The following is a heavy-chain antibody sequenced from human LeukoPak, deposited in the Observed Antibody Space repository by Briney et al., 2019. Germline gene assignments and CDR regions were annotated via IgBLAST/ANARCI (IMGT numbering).Heavy chain of an antibody. J-gene: IGHJ4*02. CDR2: IGISTTYI. V-gene: IGHV3-21*01. CDR1: GFTFSSYN. D-gene: IGHD3-3*01. CDR3: ARTYYDFWSGYYHDH. Sequence: GGSLRLSCVVSGFTFSSYNFNWVRQAPGKGLEWVSSIGISTTYIYYADSVTGRFTISRDNAKNSLYLQMNSLRAEDTAVYYCARTYYDFWSGYYHDHWGQGTLVTVSS.